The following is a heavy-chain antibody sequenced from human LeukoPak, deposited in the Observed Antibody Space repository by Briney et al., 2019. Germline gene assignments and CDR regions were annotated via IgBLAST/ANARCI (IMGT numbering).Heavy chain of an antibody. CDR2: IWYDGSNK. Sequence: GGSLRLSCAASGFTFDDYAMHWVRQAPGKGLEWVAVIWYDGSNKYYADSVKGRFTISRDNSKNTLYLQMNSLRAEDTAVYYCATEDGYNGKRGQGTLVTVSS. V-gene: IGHV3-33*08. CDR1: GFTFDDYA. J-gene: IGHJ4*02. D-gene: IGHD5-24*01. CDR3: ATEDGYNGK.